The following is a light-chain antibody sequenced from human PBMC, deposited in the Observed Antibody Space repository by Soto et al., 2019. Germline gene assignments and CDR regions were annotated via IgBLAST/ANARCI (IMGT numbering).Light chain of an antibody. V-gene: IGKV3-15*01. J-gene: IGKJ1*01. Sequence: EIVMTQSPATLSFSPEERATLSFRSSQGVSSDLAWYHQKPGQAPRLLIYGSSTRATGIPARFSGSGSGTEFTLTINSLQSEDFAVYYCQQYNIWPRTFCQGTKVDIK. CDR2: GSS. CDR3: QQYNIWPRT. CDR1: QGVSSD.